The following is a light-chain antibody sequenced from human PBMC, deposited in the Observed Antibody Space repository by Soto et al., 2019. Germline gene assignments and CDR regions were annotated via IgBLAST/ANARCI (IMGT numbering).Light chain of an antibody. CDR3: QQYNNLFT. CDR2: GAS. Sequence: EIVMTQSPATLSVSPGERATLSCRASQSVSRNLAWYQQKPGQAPRLLIYGASTRATGIPARFSGSGSGTEFTLTISSLQSEDFAVYYCQQYNNLFTFGPGTKVDIK. J-gene: IGKJ3*01. V-gene: IGKV3-15*01. CDR1: QSVSRN.